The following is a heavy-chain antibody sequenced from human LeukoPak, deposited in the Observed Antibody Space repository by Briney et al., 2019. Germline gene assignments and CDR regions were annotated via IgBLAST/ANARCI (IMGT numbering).Heavy chain of an antibody. Sequence: GGSLTLSCAPSGLTFSNYWTHWVRHVPGKGLVWVSHINSDGRIINYAASVKGPFTISRDNAENTLYLQMNSLRVEDTAVYYCARGRGWYFDLWGRGTLVTVSS. V-gene: IGHV3-74*01. CDR1: GLTFSNYW. CDR2: INSDGRII. D-gene: IGHD3-10*01. CDR3: ARGRGWYFDL. J-gene: IGHJ2*01.